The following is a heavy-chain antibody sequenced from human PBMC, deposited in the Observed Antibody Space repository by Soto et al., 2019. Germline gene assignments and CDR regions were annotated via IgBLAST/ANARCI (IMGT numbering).Heavy chain of an antibody. J-gene: IGHJ2*01. V-gene: IGHV1-46*03. CDR1: GYTFTSYY. CDR3: ATITMLGGFDL. Sequence: QVQLVQSGAEVKKPGASVKVSCKASGYTFTSYYMHWVRQAPGQGLEWMGIINPSGGSTSYAQKFQGRVTMTRDTSTSTVYMELSSLRSEDTAVYYCATITMLGGFDLWGRGTLVTVSS. CDR2: INPSGGST. D-gene: IGHD3-10*02.